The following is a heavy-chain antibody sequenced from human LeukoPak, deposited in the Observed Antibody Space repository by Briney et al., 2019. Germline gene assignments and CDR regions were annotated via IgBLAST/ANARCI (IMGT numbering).Heavy chain of an antibody. CDR3: ARGGDILTGYYIRTIDY. D-gene: IGHD3-9*01. J-gene: IGHJ4*02. V-gene: IGHV3-33*01. CDR2: IWCDGSNK. CDR1: GFTFSSYG. Sequence: GGSLRLSCAASGFTFSSYGMHWVRQAPGKGLEWVAVIWCDGSNKYCADSVKGRFTISRDNSKNTLYLQMNSLRAEDTAVYYCARGGDILTGYYIRTIDYWGQGTLVTVSS.